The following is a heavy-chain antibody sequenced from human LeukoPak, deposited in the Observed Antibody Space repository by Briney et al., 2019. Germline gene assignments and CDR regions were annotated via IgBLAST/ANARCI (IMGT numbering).Heavy chain of an antibody. CDR1: GFIFSSYE. V-gene: IGHV3-48*03. J-gene: IGHJ4*02. CDR2: ISSSGSTI. CDR3: ARGSRGSRAAAGTAGDY. D-gene: IGHD6-13*01. Sequence: GGSLRLSCAASGFIFSSYEMNWVRQAPGKGLEWVSYISSSGSTIYYADSVKGRFTISRDNAKNSLYLQMNSLRAEDTAVYYCARGSRGSRAAAGTAGDYWGQGTLVTVSS.